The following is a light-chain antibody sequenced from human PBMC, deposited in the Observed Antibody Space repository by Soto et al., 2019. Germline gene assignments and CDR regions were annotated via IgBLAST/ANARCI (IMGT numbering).Light chain of an antibody. V-gene: IGLV2-14*03. Sequence: QSVLTQPASVSGSPGQSITISCTGTSSDVGGYNYVSWYQQHPGKAPKLIIYDVSTRPSGLSNRFSGSKSGNTASLTISGLQDEDEADYYCSSYTSGSTVYVFGTGTKLTVL. CDR1: SSDVGGYNY. CDR3: SSYTSGSTVYV. CDR2: DVS. J-gene: IGLJ1*01.